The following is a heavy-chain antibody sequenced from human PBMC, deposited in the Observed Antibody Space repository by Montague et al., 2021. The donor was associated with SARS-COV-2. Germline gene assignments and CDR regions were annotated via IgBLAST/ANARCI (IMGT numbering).Heavy chain of an antibody. CDR1: GGSISSSSYY. CDR3: ATQEDPSGWIPGPFDF. D-gene: IGHD6-19*01. V-gene: IGHV4-39*01. J-gene: IGHJ4*02. Sequence: SETLSLTCTVSGGSISSSSYYRAWIRQPPGKGLEWIGSIYYRGSTYYNPSLKSRAFISVDTSKNQLSLTLTSVTAADTAVYYCATQEDPSGWIPGPFDFWGQGTLLSVSS. CDR2: IYYRGST.